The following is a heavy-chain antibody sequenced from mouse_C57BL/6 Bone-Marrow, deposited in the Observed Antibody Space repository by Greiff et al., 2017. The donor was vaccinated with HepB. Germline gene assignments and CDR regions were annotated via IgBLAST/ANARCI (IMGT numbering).Heavy chain of an antibody. CDR1: GFTFSDYY. D-gene: IGHD2-4*01. V-gene: IGHV5-12*01. CDR2: ISNGGGST. Sequence: EVKLVESGGGLVQPGGSLKLSCAASGFTFSDYYMYWVRQTPEKRLEWVAYISNGGGSTYYPDTVKGRFTISRDNAKNTLYLQMSRLKSEDTTMYYCARHPFYYDYDEGYAMDYWGQGTSVTVSS. CDR3: ARHPFYYDYDEGYAMDY. J-gene: IGHJ4*01.